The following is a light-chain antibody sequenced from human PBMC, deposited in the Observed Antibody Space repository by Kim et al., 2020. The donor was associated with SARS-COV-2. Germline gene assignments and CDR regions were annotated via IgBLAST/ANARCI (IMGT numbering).Light chain of an antibody. CDR3: QQYNSYTWT. V-gene: IGKV1-5*01. J-gene: IGKJ1*01. CDR2: DAS. CDR1: QSISSW. Sequence: PLSASVGDRVTITCRASQSISSWLAWYQQKPGKAPKLLIYDASSLESGVPSRFSGSGSGTEFTLTISSLQPDDFATYYCQQYNSYTWTFGQGTKVEIK.